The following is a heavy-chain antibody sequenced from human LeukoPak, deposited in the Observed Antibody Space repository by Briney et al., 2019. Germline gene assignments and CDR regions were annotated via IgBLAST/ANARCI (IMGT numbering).Heavy chain of an antibody. CDR3: ARERVPAAIDY. V-gene: IGHV4-38-2*02. Sequence: SETLSLTCTVSGYSIGSGYYWGWIRPPPGKGLEWIGSIYHSGSTYYNPSLKSRVTISVDTSKNQFSLKLSSVTAADTAVYYCARERVPAAIDYWGQGTLVTVSS. CDR2: IYHSGST. CDR1: GYSIGSGYY. J-gene: IGHJ4*02. D-gene: IGHD2-2*01.